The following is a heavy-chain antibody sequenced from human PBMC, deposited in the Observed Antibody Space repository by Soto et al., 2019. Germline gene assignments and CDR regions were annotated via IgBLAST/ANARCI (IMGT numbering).Heavy chain of an antibody. CDR3: VRGSPGGDYYDSSGYDY. Sequence: SETLSLTCTVSGGSISSGDYYWSWIRQPPGKGLEWIGYIYYSGSTYYNPSLKSRVTISVDTSKNQFSLKLSSVTAADTAVYYCVRGSPGGDYYDSSGYDYWGQGTLVTVSS. CDR1: GGSISSGDYY. CDR2: IYYSGST. D-gene: IGHD3-22*01. J-gene: IGHJ4*02. V-gene: IGHV4-30-4*01.